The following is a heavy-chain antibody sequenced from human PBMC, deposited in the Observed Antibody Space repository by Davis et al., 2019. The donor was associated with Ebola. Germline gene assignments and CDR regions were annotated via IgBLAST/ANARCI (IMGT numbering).Heavy chain of an antibody. CDR2: ISSGAYYI. CDR3: ARGGYYDSSGYSHAAFDI. Sequence: GESLKISCAASGFTFSRNWMSWVRQAPGKGLEWVSSISSGAYYIYYADSLKGRFTISRDNAKNSLYLQMNSLRVEDTAVYYCARGGYYDSSGYSHAAFDIWGQGTMVTVSP. J-gene: IGHJ3*02. V-gene: IGHV3-21*01. CDR1: GFTFSRNW. D-gene: IGHD3-22*01.